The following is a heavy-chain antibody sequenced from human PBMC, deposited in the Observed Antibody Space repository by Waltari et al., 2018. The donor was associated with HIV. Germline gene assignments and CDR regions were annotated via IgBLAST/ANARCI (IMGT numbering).Heavy chain of an antibody. J-gene: IGHJ4*02. CDR3: ARSRPAPSSYYYDSSGYDY. CDR1: GGTFSSDA. D-gene: IGHD3-22*01. V-gene: IGHV1-69*01. CDR2: ISPIFGTA. Sequence: QVQLVQSGAEVKTPGSSVKVSCKASGGTFSSDAITWVRQAPGQGLEWMGGISPIFGTATYAQKFQGRVTITADESTSTAYMELSSLRSEDTAVYYCARSRPAPSSYYYDSSGYDYWGQGTLVTVSS.